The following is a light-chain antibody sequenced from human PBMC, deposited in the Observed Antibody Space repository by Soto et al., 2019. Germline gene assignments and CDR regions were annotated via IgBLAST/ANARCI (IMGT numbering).Light chain of an antibody. J-gene: IGKJ2*01. Sequence: DIQMTQSPSSLSASVGDRVTITCRASQSVGSLLNWFQQRPGIAPKLLIYAASTLQSGAPSRFSGSGAGTHFTLIISSLQPEDFTTYYCQQSYSLPYTFGQGTKLEI. CDR2: AAS. V-gene: IGKV1-39*01. CDR3: QQSYSLPYT. CDR1: QSVGSL.